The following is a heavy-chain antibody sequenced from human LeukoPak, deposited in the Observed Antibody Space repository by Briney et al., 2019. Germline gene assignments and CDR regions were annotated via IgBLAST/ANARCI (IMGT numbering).Heavy chain of an antibody. Sequence: SVKVSCKASGGTFSSYAISWVRQAPGQGLEWMGGIIPIFGTANYAQKFQGRVTITADESTSTAYMELSSLRSEDTAVYYCARDRTFDPAMGMGPFDYWGQGTLVTVSS. CDR3: ARDRTFDPAMGMGPFDY. V-gene: IGHV1-69*01. CDR1: GGTFSSYA. CDR2: IIPIFGTA. J-gene: IGHJ4*02. D-gene: IGHD5-18*01.